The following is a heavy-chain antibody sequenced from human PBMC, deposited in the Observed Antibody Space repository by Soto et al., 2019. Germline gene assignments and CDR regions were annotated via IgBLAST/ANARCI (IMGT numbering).Heavy chain of an antibody. CDR2: IKSKTDGGTT. D-gene: IGHD3-3*01. CDR1: GFTFSNAW. J-gene: IGHJ5*02. Sequence: GGSLRLSCAASGFTFSNAWMSWVRQAPGKGLEWVGRIKSKTDGGTTNYAAPVKGRFTISRDDSKNTLYLQMNSLKTEDTAVYYCTGSYYDFWSGFYWFDPWGQGTLVTVSS. CDR3: TGSYYDFWSGFYWFDP. V-gene: IGHV3-15*01.